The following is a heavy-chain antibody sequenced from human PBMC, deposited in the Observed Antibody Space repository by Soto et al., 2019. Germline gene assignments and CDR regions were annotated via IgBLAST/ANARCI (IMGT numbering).Heavy chain of an antibody. Sequence: QVQLVESGGGVVQPGRSLRLSCAASGFTFSSYAMHWVRQAPGKGLEWVAVISYDGSNKYYADSVKGRFTISRDNSKNKLYLQMNSLRAEDTAVYYCARGSGWHKLEDYWGQGTLVTVSS. D-gene: IGHD6-19*01. CDR3: ARGSGWHKLEDY. CDR2: ISYDGSNK. V-gene: IGHV3-30-3*01. CDR1: GFTFSSYA. J-gene: IGHJ4*02.